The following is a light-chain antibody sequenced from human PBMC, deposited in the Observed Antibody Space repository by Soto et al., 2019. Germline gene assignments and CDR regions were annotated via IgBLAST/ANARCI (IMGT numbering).Light chain of an antibody. Sequence: AIQMAQSPSSLSASVGDRVTITCRASQGIGNDVGWYQQKPGKAPKLLLYAATTLQSGVPSRFSGTRSGTDFTLTISSLQPEDFATDSCLQDHKYPLTFGGGTKVEIK. CDR2: AAT. CDR1: QGIGND. CDR3: LQDHKYPLT. J-gene: IGKJ4*02. V-gene: IGKV1-6*02.